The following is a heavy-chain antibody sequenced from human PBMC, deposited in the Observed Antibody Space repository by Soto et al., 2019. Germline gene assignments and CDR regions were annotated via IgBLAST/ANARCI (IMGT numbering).Heavy chain of an antibody. CDR2: INHSGST. CDR1: GGSFSGYY. D-gene: IGHD2-21*01. CDR3: ARSLTIQNFDY. V-gene: IGHV4-34*01. J-gene: IGHJ4*02. Sequence: SETLSLTCAVYGGSFSGYYWSWIRQPPGKGLEWIGEINHSGSTNYNPSLKSRVTISVDTSKNQFSLKLSSVTAADTAVYYCARSLTIQNFDYWGQGTLVTVSS.